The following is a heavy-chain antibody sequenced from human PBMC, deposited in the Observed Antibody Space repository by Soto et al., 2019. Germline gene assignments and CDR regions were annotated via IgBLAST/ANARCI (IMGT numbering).Heavy chain of an antibody. Sequence: EVQLLESGGGLVQPGGSLRLSCAASGFTFSRYAMSWVRQAPGKGLEWVAVISGSGGATYYADSVKGRFTISRDSSKNTLYLQMNNLRAEDTAVYYCAKGEDHYDSSGYYLRDYWVQGTLVTVSS. CDR2: ISGSGGAT. V-gene: IGHV3-23*01. J-gene: IGHJ4*02. CDR1: GFTFSRYA. CDR3: AKGEDHYDSSGYYLRDY. D-gene: IGHD3-22*01.